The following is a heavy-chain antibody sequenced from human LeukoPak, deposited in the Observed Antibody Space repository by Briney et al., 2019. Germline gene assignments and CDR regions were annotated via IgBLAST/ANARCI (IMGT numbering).Heavy chain of an antibody. CDR2: ISGSGGDT. D-gene: IGHD3-9*01. CDR1: GFPFSSYA. J-gene: IGHJ6*02. V-gene: IGHV3-23*01. CDR3: AKGGGLYDILTSYYYYGMDV. Sequence: PGGSLRLSCAASGFPFSSYAMTWVRQAPGKGLEWVSGISGSGGDTYNADSVKGRFTISRDNSKNTLYLQMNSLRAEDTAVYYCAKGGGLYDILTSYYYYGMDVWGQGTTVTVSS.